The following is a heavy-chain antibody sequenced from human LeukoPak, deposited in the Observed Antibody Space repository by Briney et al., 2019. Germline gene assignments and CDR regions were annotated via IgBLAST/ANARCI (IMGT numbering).Heavy chain of an antibody. Sequence: GGSLRLSCAASGFTFSRYWMHGVRQAPGKGLVWVSRINSDGSSTSYADSVKGRFTISRDNAKNTLYLQMNSLRAEDTAVYYCARSPYDCSGSSCYPDYFDYWAREPWSPSPQ. J-gene: IGHJ4*02. V-gene: IGHV3-74*01. CDR3: ARSPYDCSGSSCYPDYFDY. CDR2: INSDGSST. D-gene: IGHD2-15*01. CDR1: GFTFSRYW.